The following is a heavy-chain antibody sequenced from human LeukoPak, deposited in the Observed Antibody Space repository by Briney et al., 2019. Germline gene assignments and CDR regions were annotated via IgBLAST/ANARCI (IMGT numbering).Heavy chain of an antibody. V-gene: IGHV1-69*06. Sequence: SVKVSCKASGGPFSSYAISWVRQAPGQGLEWMGGIIPIFGTANYAQKFQGRVTITADKSTSTAYMELSSLRSEDTAVYYCARGDVVVVAATYYYYGMDVWGKGTTVTVSS. D-gene: IGHD2-15*01. J-gene: IGHJ6*04. CDR2: IIPIFGTA. CDR1: GGPFSSYA. CDR3: ARGDVVVVAATYYYYGMDV.